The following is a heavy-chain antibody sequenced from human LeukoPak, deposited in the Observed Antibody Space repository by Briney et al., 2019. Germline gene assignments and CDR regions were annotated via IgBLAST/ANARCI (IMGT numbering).Heavy chain of an antibody. D-gene: IGHD3-22*01. Sequence: GGSLRLSCAAPGFTFSSYWMSRVRQAPGKGLEWVANIKQDGSEKYYVDSVKGRFTISRDNAKNSLYLQMNSLRAEDTAVYYCARHRAGHSGYYSRYYYYGMDVWGQGTTVTISS. CDR1: GFTFSSYW. CDR3: ARHRAGHSGYYSRYYYYGMDV. V-gene: IGHV3-7*01. CDR2: IKQDGSEK. J-gene: IGHJ6*02.